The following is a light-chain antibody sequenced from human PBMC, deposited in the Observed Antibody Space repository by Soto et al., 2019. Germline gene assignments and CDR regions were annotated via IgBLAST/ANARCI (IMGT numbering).Light chain of an antibody. V-gene: IGLV2-11*01. CDR2: DVS. CDR1: SSDVGGYNY. Sequence: ALTQPRSVSGSPGQSVTISCTGTSSDVGGYNYVSWYQQHPGKAPKLMIYDVSKRPSGVPDRFSGSKSGNTASLTISGLQAEDEADYYCCSYAGSYTYVFGSGTKVTVL. J-gene: IGLJ1*01. CDR3: CSYAGSYTYV.